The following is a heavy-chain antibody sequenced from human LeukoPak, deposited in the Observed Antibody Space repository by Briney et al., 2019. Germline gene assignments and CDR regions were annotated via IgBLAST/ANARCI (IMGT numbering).Heavy chain of an antibody. V-gene: IGHV4-61*01. CDR2: IDYAGRT. Sequence: SETLSLTCTVSGGSISSSSYYWSWIRQPPGKGLEWIGYIDYAGRTTYNPSLKSRVTISVDTSKNQFSLRLSSVTAADTAVYYCARDRPGGSSLDYWGQGTLVTVSS. J-gene: IGHJ4*02. D-gene: IGHD6-13*01. CDR3: ARDRPGGSSLDY. CDR1: GGSISSSSYY.